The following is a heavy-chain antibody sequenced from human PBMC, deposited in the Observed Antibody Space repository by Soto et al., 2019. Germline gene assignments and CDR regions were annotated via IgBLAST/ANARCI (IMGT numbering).Heavy chain of an antibody. Sequence: LSLTCAVYGGSFSGYYWSWIRQPPGKGLEWIGEINHSGSTNYNPSLKSRVTISVDTSKNQFSLKLSSVTAADTAVYYCARVHRAYSSSSSRLDYWGQGTLVTVSS. D-gene: IGHD6-6*01. J-gene: IGHJ4*02. V-gene: IGHV4-34*01. CDR2: INHSGST. CDR1: GGSFSGYY. CDR3: ARVHRAYSSSSSRLDY.